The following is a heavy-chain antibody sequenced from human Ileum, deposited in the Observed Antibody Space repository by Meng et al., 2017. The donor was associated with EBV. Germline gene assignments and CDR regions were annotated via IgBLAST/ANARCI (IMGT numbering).Heavy chain of an antibody. V-gene: IGHV1-8*02. CDR3: ARGSGAGGRDWFDP. D-gene: IGHD3-16*01. J-gene: IGHJ5*02. Sequence: QGQLVQIGAEVKKPGASVKVSCKASGYTFINHDIDWFRQAPGQGLEWMGWMNSNSGNTGYGQKFQDRVTMTRNTSISTAYMELSSLTSEDTALYYCARGSGAGGRDWFDPWGQGTLVTVSS. CDR1: GYTFINHD. CDR2: MNSNSGNT.